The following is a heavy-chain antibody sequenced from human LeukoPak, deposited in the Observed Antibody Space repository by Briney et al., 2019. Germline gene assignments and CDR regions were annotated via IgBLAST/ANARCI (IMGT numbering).Heavy chain of an antibody. CDR3: ARDRQGRIAARFDYYYYGMDV. Sequence: PGGSLRLSCAASGFTFSSYSMNWVRQAPGKGREGVSYISSSSSTIYYADSVKGRFTISRDNAKNSLYLQMNSLRDEDTAVYYCARDRQGRIAARFDYYYYGMDVWGQGTTVTVSS. J-gene: IGHJ6*02. CDR2: ISSSSSTI. CDR1: GFTFSSYS. V-gene: IGHV3-48*02. D-gene: IGHD6-6*01.